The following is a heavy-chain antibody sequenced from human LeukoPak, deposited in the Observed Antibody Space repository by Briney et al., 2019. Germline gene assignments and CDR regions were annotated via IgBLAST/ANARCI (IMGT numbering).Heavy chain of an antibody. J-gene: IGHJ6*02. CDR3: ARDGYSGYDYYYYYGMDV. D-gene: IGHD5-12*01. V-gene: IGHV4-59*01. CDR2: IYYSGST. CDR1: GGSISSDY. Sequence: SETLSLTCTVSGGSISSDYWNWIRQPPGRGLEYIGHIYYSGSTNYNPSLKSRVTTSIDTSKNQFSLKLTSVTAADTAVYYCARDGYSGYDYYYYYGMDVWGQGTTVTVSS.